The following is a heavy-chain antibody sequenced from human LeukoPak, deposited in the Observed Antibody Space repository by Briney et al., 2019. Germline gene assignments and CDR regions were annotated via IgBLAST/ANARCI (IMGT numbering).Heavy chain of an antibody. CDR1: GGSFGGYY. Sequence: SETLSLTCAVYGGSFGGYYWSWIRQPPGKGLEWIGEINHSGSTNYNPSLKSRVTISVDTSKNQFSLQVSSVIAADTAIYYCVRSFKGYNYAFDIWGQGTMVTASS. V-gene: IGHV4-34*01. CDR3: VRSFKGYNYAFDI. J-gene: IGHJ3*02. D-gene: IGHD5-24*01. CDR2: INHSGST.